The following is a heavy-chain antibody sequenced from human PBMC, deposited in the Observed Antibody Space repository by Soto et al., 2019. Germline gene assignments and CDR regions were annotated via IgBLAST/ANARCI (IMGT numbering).Heavy chain of an antibody. Sequence: EVQLVESGGGLVQPGGSLSLSCAASGFTSGNSWMSWVRQAPGKGLEWVANIHQGGSERYYVDSVKGRFTISRDNGENSLYLQMNSLRVEDTAIYYCARGFGWEQRRFRDWYCDLWGRGTLVTVSS. J-gene: IGHJ2*01. CDR3: ARGFGWEQRRFRDWYCDL. V-gene: IGHV3-7*04. CDR1: GFTSGNSW. CDR2: IHQGGSER. D-gene: IGHD3-10*01.